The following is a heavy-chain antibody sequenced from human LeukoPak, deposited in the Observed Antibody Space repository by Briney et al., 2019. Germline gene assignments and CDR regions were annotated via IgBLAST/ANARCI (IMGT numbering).Heavy chain of an antibody. CDR3: AKDYCSSTSCYPGVFQH. J-gene: IGHJ1*01. CDR2: ISGSGGST. D-gene: IGHD2-2*01. Sequence: GGSLRLSCAASGFTFSSYAMSWVRQAPGKGLEWDSAISGSGGSTYYADSVKGRFTISRDNSKNTLYLQMNSLRAEDTAVYYCAKDYCSSTSCYPGVFQHWGQGTLVTVSS. V-gene: IGHV3-23*01. CDR1: GFTFSSYA.